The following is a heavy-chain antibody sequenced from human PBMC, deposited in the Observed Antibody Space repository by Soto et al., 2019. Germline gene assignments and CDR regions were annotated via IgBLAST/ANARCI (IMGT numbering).Heavy chain of an antibody. V-gene: IGHV4-4*02. CDR3: ARERGSGSGRLFDY. CDR2: IYHSGST. CDR1: SGSISSSNW. J-gene: IGHJ4*02. D-gene: IGHD3-10*01. Sequence: QVQLQESGPGLVKPSGTLSLTCAVSSGSISSSNWWSWVRQPPGKGLEWIGEIYHSGSTNYNPSLKCRGTRSVDKSKDQFSLKLRSVTAADTAVYYCARERGSGSGRLFDYWGQGTLVTVSS.